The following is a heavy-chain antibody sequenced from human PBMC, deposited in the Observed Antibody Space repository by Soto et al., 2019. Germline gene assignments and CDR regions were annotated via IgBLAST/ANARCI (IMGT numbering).Heavy chain of an antibody. CDR2: TYYRSKWYN. Sequence: QSQTLSLTCAISGDSVSSNSAAWNWIRQSPSRGLEWLGRTYYRSKWYNDYAVSVKSRITINPDTSKNQFSLQLNSVTPEDTAVYYCARESLLDVVVTAMPTDYWGQGTLVTVSS. J-gene: IGHJ4*02. CDR3: ARESLLDVVVTAMPTDY. CDR1: GDSVSSNSAA. D-gene: IGHD2-21*02. V-gene: IGHV6-1*01.